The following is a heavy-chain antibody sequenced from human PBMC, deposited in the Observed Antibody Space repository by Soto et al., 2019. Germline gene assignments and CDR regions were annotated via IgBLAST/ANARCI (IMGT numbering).Heavy chain of an antibody. J-gene: IGHJ3*01. CDR2: ISEGGSTI. CDR3: AREGVSVDAFDV. D-gene: IGHD3-3*01. CDR1: GFIFGSFE. Sequence: GGSLRLSCAVSGFIFGSFEMNWVRQAPGKGLEWVSYISEGGSTIYYADSVKGRFTISRDNARNSLYLQMSSLRAEDTAVYYCAREGVSVDAFDVWGQGTMVTVSS. V-gene: IGHV3-48*03.